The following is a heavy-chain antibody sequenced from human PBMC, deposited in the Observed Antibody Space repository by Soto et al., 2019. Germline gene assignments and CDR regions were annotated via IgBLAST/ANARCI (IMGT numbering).Heavy chain of an antibody. V-gene: IGHV4-31*03. CDR3: ARSEQLDYGDYPVTNHFDY. J-gene: IGHJ4*02. CDR2: IYYSGST. Sequence: SETLSLTCTVSGGSISSGGYYWSWIRQHPGKGLEWIGYIYYSGSTYYNPSLKSRVTISVDTSKNQFSLKLSSVTAADTAVYYCARSEQLDYGDYPVTNHFDYWGQGTLVTVSS. D-gene: IGHD4-17*01. CDR1: GGSISSGGYY.